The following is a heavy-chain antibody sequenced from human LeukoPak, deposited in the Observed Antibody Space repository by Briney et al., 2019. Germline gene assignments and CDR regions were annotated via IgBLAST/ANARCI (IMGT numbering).Heavy chain of an antibody. J-gene: IGHJ6*04. V-gene: IGHV3-48*04. CDR2: ISSSGSTI. Sequence: GGSLRLSCAASGFIFNNAWMNWVRQAPGKGLEWVSYISSSGSTIYYADSVKGRFAISRDNAKNSLYLQMNSLRAEDTAVYYCAELGITMIGGVWGKGTTVTISS. CDR3: AELGITMIGGV. D-gene: IGHD3-10*02. CDR1: GFIFNNAW.